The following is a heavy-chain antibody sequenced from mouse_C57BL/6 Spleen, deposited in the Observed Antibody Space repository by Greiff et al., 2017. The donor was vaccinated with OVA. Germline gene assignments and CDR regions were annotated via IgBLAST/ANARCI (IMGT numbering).Heavy chain of an antibody. D-gene: IGHD1-1*01. CDR2: IYPGSGNT. V-gene: IGHV1-84*01. J-gene: IGHJ4*01. CDR3: ARGRLTVVAPSYAMDY. Sequence: QVQLQQSGPELVKPGASVKISCKASGYTFTDYYINWVKQRPGQGLEWIGWIYPGSGNTKYNEKFKGKATLTVDTSSSTAYMQLSSLTSEDSAVYFGARGRLTVVAPSYAMDYWGQGTSVTVSS. CDR1: GYTFTDYY.